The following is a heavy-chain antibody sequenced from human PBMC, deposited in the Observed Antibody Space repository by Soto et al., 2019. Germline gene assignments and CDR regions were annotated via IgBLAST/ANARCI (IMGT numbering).Heavy chain of an antibody. CDR3: ATGLWFGED. J-gene: IGHJ1*01. CDR2: ISSNGGRT. Sequence: EVQLVESGGGLVQPGGSLRLSCAASGLIFSNYGMHWVRQPPGKGLEFVSGISSNGGRTYYANSVKGRFTISRDNSKNTLYLQMGSLRKEDMAIYYWATGLWFGEDWGQGNQVTVSS. D-gene: IGHD3-10*01. V-gene: IGHV3-64*01. CDR1: GLIFSNYG.